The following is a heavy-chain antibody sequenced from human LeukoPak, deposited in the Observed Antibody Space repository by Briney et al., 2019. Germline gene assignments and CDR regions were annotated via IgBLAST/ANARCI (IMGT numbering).Heavy chain of an antibody. CDR3: ARTCSSSSCYMVH. CDR1: GFTVSSNC. CDR2: IYSGGST. Sequence: GGSLRLSCAASGFTVSSNCMSWVRQAPGKGLEWVSVIYSGGSTYYADSVKGRFTISRHNSKNTLYLQMNSLRADDTALYYCARTCSSSSCYMVHWGQGTLVTVSS. J-gene: IGHJ4*02. V-gene: IGHV3-53*04. D-gene: IGHD2-2*02.